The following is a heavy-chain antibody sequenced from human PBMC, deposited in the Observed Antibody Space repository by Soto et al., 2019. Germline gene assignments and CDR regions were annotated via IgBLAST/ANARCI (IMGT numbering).Heavy chain of an antibody. Sequence: SETLSLTCNMSGDSYSISTYSWSWIRRPPGKALQWIGFIYQSGVTSYNPSLASRVSISLDRSNNQCSLKLKSVTAADTAVYFCAGMPYTSGLRFDPWGPGTLVTVSS. J-gene: IGHJ5*02. D-gene: IGHD6-19*01. CDR1: GDSYSISTYS. CDR3: AGMPYTSGLRFDP. V-gene: IGHV4-30-2*01. CDR2: IYQSGVT.